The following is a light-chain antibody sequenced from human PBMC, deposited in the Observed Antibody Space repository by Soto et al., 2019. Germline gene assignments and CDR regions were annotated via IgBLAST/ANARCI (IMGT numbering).Light chain of an antibody. CDR1: SSNIGAGYD. Sequence: QAVVTQPPSVSGAPGQRVTISCTGSSSNIGAGYDVHWYQQLPGTAPKVLITANTKRPSGVPDRFSGSKSGTSASLAITGLQAEDEADYYCRSYDRSLSAWVFGGGTKLTVL. CDR2: ANT. CDR3: RSYDRSLSAWV. V-gene: IGLV1-40*01. J-gene: IGLJ3*02.